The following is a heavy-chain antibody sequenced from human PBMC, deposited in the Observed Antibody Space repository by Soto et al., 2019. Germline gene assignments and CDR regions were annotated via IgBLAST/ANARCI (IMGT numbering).Heavy chain of an antibody. Sequence: PGESLKISCKGSGYSFTSYWISWVRQMPGKGLEWMGRIDPSDSYTNYSPSFQGHVTISADKSISTAYLQWSSLKASDTAMYYCARLGYCSGGSCYHRYNWFDPWGQGTLVTVSS. CDR1: GYSFTSYW. J-gene: IGHJ5*02. V-gene: IGHV5-10-1*01. D-gene: IGHD2-15*01. CDR2: IDPSDSYT. CDR3: ARLGYCSGGSCYHRYNWFDP.